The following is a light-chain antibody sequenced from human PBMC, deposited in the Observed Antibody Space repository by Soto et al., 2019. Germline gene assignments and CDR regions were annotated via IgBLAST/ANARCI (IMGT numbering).Light chain of an antibody. CDR3: AAWDDTLNGHVI. V-gene: IGLV1-44*01. J-gene: IGLJ2*01. CDR1: SSNIGSNA. CDR2: SDS. Sequence: QSVLTQPHSASGTPGQRVAISCSGSSSNIGSNAVNWYQQFPGTAPKLLIYSDSQRPSGVPDRFSGSKSGTSASLAISGLQYEEEADYYCAAWDDTLNGHVIFGGGTKLTVL.